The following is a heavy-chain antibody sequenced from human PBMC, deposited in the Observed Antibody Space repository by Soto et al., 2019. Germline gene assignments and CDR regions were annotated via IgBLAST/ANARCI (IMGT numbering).Heavy chain of an antibody. J-gene: IGHJ3*02. CDR2: ISGSGGST. V-gene: IGHV3-23*01. D-gene: IGHD2-21*01. CDR3: ARATYGVVDCYMGPNAACDI. Sequence: PGGSLRLSCAASGFTSSSYAMSWVRQAPGKGLEWVSGISGSGGSTYYADSVKGRFTISRDNSKNTLYLQMNSLRAEDTAVYYCARATYGVVDCYMGPNAACDIWRQGTMVTVSS. CDR1: GFTSSSYA.